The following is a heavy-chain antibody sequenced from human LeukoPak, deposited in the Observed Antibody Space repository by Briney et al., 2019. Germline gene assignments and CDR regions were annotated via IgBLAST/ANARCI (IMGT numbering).Heavy chain of an antibody. J-gene: IGHJ3*02. V-gene: IGHV4-39*07. CDR1: GGSISSSSYY. D-gene: IGHD4-23*01. CDR2: IYYTGST. Sequence: PSETLSLTCTVSGGSISSSSYYWGWIRQPPGKGLEWIGSIYYTGSTYYNPSLKSRVTISVDTSKNQFSLKLSSVTAADTAVYYCARVKRGNSGGYAFDIWGQGTMVTVSS. CDR3: ARVKRGNSGGYAFDI.